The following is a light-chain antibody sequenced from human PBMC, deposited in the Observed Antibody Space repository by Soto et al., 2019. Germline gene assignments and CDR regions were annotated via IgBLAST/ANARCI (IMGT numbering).Light chain of an antibody. J-gene: IGKJ3*01. Sequence: EIGLTQSPCTLSLSPGERATISCRASQSIYINSLAWYQHKRGQAPRLLIYAATVRATAVPDRFNGSGSGTDFTLTISRLEPEDSAMYYCQQYGDSPFAFGSGTKLDVK. CDR3: QQYGDSPFA. CDR1: QSIYINS. V-gene: IGKV3-20*01. CDR2: AAT.